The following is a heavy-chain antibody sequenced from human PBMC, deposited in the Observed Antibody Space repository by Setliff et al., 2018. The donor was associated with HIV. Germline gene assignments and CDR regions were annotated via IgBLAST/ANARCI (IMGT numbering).Heavy chain of an antibody. V-gene: IGHV3-30*04. CDR3: ARDCRVGWVFTYGMDV. CDR1: GFTFSRYG. CDR2: MSYDGNNK. Sequence: PGGSLRLSCAASGFTFSRYGMHWVRQAPGKGLEWVAVMSYDGNNKYYADSVKGRFTISRDNSKNTLFLQMNSLRPEDTAGYYCARDCRVGWVFTYGMDVWGQGTLVTVSS. D-gene: IGHD6-13*01. J-gene: IGHJ6*02.